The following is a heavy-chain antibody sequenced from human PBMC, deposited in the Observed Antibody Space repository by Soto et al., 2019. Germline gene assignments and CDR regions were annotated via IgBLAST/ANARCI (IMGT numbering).Heavy chain of an antibody. J-gene: IGHJ4*02. CDR3: ARDRAGTTDY. CDR2: IWYDGGNK. V-gene: IGHV3-33*01. Sequence: VQLVESGGGVVQPGRSLRLSCAASGFNFSRYGMHWVRQAPGKGLEWVAIIWYDGGNKYYADSVKGRFTISRDNSKNTLFLQVNSLRAEDTAVYYCARDRAGTTDYWGQGTLVTVSS. D-gene: IGHD1-1*01. CDR1: GFNFSRYG.